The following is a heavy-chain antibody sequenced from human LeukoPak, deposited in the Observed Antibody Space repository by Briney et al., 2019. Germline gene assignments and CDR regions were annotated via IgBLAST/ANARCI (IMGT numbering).Heavy chain of an antibody. J-gene: IGHJ4*02. Sequence: PSETLSLTCAVYGGSFSGYYWSWIRQPPGKGLEWIGEINHSGSTNYNPSLKSRVTISVDTSKNQFSLKLSSVTAADTAVYYCARIIGSGWKPRFDYWGQGTLVTVSS. CDR1: GGSFSGYY. CDR3: ARIIGSGWKPRFDY. D-gene: IGHD6-19*01. CDR2: INHSGST. V-gene: IGHV4-34*01.